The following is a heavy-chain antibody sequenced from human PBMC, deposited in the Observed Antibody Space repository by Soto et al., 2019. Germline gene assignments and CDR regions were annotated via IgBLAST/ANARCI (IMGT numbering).Heavy chain of an antibody. Sequence: ASVKVSCKASGGTFSSYTISWVRQAPGQGLEWMGRIIPILGIANYAQKFQGRVTITADKSTSTAYMELSSLRSEDTAVYYCARDPKPAASVLFDYWGQGTLVTVSS. CDR1: GGTFSSYT. CDR2: IIPILGIA. V-gene: IGHV1-69*04. D-gene: IGHD2-2*01. J-gene: IGHJ4*02. CDR3: ARDPKPAASVLFDY.